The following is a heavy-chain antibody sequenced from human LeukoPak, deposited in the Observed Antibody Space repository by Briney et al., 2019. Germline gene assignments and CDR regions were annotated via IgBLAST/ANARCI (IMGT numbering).Heavy chain of an antibody. CDR3: ARVGIILTGSMPFDY. V-gene: IGHV4-4*02. CDR1: GGSISSSNW. J-gene: IGHJ4*02. D-gene: IGHD3-9*01. Sequence: SETLSLTCAVSGGSISSSNWWSWVRQPPGKGLEWIGEIYHSGSTNYNPSLKSRVTISVDKSKNQFSPKLSSVTAADTAVYYCARVGIILTGSMPFDYWGQGTLVTVSS. CDR2: IYHSGST.